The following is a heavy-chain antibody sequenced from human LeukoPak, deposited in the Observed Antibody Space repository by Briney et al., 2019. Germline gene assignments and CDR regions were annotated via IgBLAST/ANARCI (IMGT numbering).Heavy chain of an antibody. D-gene: IGHD6-19*01. CDR1: GFTFSDYW. V-gene: IGHV3-7*01. CDR3: ARDEDVAIGSGWFDAIEI. Sequence: GGSLRLSCAASGFTFSDYWMTCVRQAPGEGLEWVANIFRDGSEIHNLDSVRGRFTISRDNAKSSLYLQINTLRPEDTAVYSRARDEDVAIGSGWFDAIEIWRRGTLVTVSS. J-gene: IGHJ3*02. CDR2: IFRDGSEI.